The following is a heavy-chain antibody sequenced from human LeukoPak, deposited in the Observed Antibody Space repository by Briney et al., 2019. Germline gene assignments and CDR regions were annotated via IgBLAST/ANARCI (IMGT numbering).Heavy chain of an antibody. D-gene: IGHD3-3*01. J-gene: IGHJ4*02. CDR3: ASASVYYDFWSGYYTGDY. CDR2: ISAYNGNT. CDR1: GHTFTSYG. Sequence: ASVKVSCKASGHTFTSYGISWVRQAPGQGLEWMGWISAYNGNTNYAQKLQGRVTMTTDTSTSTAYMELRSLRSDDTAVYYCASASVYYDFWSGYYTGDYWGQGTLVTVSS. V-gene: IGHV1-18*01.